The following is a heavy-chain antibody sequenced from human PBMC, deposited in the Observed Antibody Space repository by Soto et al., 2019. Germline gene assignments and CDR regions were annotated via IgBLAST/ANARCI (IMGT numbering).Heavy chain of an antibody. Sequence: EVQLVESGGGLVQPGGSLRLSCAASGFTFSSYAMHWVRQAPGKGLEYVSAISSNGGSTYYANSVKGRFTISRDNSKNTRYLQMGSLGAEDMAVYYCARQGSGSYYFDYWGQGTLVTVSS. CDR2: ISSNGGST. V-gene: IGHV3-64*01. CDR3: ARQGSGSYYFDY. CDR1: GFTFSSYA. D-gene: IGHD2-15*01. J-gene: IGHJ4*02.